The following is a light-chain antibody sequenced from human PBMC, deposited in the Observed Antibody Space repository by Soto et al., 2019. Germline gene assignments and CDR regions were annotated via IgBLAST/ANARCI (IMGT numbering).Light chain of an antibody. Sequence: DIQMTQSPSTLSASVGDRVTITCRASQSISSWLAWYQQKPGKAPKLLIYKASSLESGVPSRFSGSGSGTDFTLTISSLQPDDFATYYCQQDNSYSPTFGQGTKVEIK. J-gene: IGKJ1*01. CDR1: QSISSW. CDR2: KAS. CDR3: QQDNSYSPT. V-gene: IGKV1-5*03.